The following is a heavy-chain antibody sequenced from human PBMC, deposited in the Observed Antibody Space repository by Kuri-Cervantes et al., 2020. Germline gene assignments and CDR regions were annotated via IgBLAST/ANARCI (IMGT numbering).Heavy chain of an antibody. V-gene: IGHV1-2*02. D-gene: IGHD5-18*01. CDR1: GGTFSSYA. CDR3: ARDPNTDMGI. CDR2: IIPNSGGT. Sequence: ASVKVSCKASGGTFSSYAISWVRQAPGQGLEWMGGIIPNSGGTNYAQKFQGRVTMTRDTSISTAYMEPSRLRSDDTAVYYCARDPNTDMGIWGQGTLVTVSS. J-gene: IGHJ4*02.